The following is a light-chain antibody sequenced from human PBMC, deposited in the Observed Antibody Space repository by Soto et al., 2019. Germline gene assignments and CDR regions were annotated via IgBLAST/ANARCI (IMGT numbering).Light chain of an antibody. Sequence: DIQMTQSPSSLSASVGDRVTITCQASQDISNYLNWYQQKPGKAPKLLIYDASNLETGVPSRFSGSGSGTDVTFTISSLQPEDIATYYCQQYDNLFGQGTRLEIK. CDR1: QDISNY. CDR2: DAS. CDR3: QQYDNL. J-gene: IGKJ5*01. V-gene: IGKV1-33*01.